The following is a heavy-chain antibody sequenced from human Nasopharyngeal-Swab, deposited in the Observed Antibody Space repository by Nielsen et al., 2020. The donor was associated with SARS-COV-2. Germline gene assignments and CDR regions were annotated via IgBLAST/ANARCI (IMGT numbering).Heavy chain of an antibody. Sequence: SGTLSLSCTVSGCSIFSGSYYWCLIRHPPGKGLGFVGRIYYSGSTYYNPPLKNRLTMSVDMSKNQFSLKLYSVTAADTAVYYCARCRGFGVDIRRYGMDVWGQGTTVIVSS. D-gene: IGHD3-3*01. CDR3: ARCRGFGVDIRRYGMDV. CDR1: GCSIFSGSYY. J-gene: IGHJ6*02. CDR2: IYYSGST. V-gene: IGHV4-39*01.